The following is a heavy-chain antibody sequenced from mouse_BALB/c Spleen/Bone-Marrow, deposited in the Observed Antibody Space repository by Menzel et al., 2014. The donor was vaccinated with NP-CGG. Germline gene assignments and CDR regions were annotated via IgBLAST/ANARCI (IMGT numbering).Heavy chain of an antibody. J-gene: IGHJ2*01. D-gene: IGHD2-14*01. CDR2: ISSGSSTI. CDR3: ARDVPLYDVGYFDY. CDR1: GFTFSSFG. Sequence: EVKLMESGGGLVQPGGSRKLSCAASGFTFSSFGMHWVRQAPEKGLEWVAYISSGSSTIYYADTVKGRFTISRDNPKNTLFRQMTSLRSEDTAMYYCARDVPLYDVGYFDYWGQGTTLTVSS. V-gene: IGHV5-17*02.